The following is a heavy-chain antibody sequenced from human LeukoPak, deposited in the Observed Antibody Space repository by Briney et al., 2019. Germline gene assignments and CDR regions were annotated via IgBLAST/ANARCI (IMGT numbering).Heavy chain of an antibody. J-gene: IGHJ4*02. CDR1: GFTFGDYT. V-gene: IGHV3-43*01. Sequence: GGSLRLSCAASGFTFGDYTMHWVRQAPGKGLEWVSLITWDGGSTYYADSVKGRFTISRDNSKNSLYLQTNSLRTEDTALYYCAKGKNTGSYLSHVDYWGQGTLVTVSS. D-gene: IGHD3-10*01. CDR2: ITWDGGST. CDR3: AKGKNTGSYLSHVDY.